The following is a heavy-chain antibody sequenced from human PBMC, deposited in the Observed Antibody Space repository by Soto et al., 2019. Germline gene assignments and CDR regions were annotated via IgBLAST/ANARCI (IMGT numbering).Heavy chain of an antibody. D-gene: IGHD3-3*01. Sequence: QVQLVESGGGVVQPGRSLRLSCAASGFTFSSYGMHWVRQAPGKGLEWVAVMWFDGNNKYYADSVKGRFTISRDNSRNTLYLQMNSLRVEDTAVYYCARLIVTLEWYPAHPSNFYMEVWGKGTTVTVSS. V-gene: IGHV3-33*01. CDR1: GFTFSSYG. J-gene: IGHJ6*03. CDR3: ARLIVTLEWYPAHPSNFYMEV. CDR2: MWFDGNNK.